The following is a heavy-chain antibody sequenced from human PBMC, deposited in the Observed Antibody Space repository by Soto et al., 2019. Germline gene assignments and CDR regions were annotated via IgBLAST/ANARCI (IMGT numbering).Heavy chain of an antibody. V-gene: IGHV3-23*01. D-gene: IGHD3-10*01. CDR3: AHGLGSYKVSPDY. CDR2: ISGSGGST. Sequence: EVQLLESGGGLVQPGGSLRLSCAASGFTFSSYAMSWVRQAPGKGLEWVSAISGSGGSTYYADSVKGRFTISRDNSKNTLYLHMNRLRAEDTDVYYCAHGLGSYKVSPDYWGQGTLVTVSS. J-gene: IGHJ4*02. CDR1: GFTFSSYA.